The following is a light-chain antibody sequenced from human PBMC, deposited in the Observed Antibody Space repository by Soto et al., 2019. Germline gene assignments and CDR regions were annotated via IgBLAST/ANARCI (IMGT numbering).Light chain of an antibody. CDR3: QQYGSSPGT. CDR2: GAS. J-gene: IGKJ1*01. V-gene: IGKV3-20*01. CDR1: QSVSSSY. Sequence: EIVLTQSPGTLSLSPGERATLSCRASQSVSSSYLAWYQQKPGQAPRLLIYGASSRATGIPDRFSGSGSGTDFTLTISGLEPEDFAVYYCQQYGSSPGTFGQGTRWKSN.